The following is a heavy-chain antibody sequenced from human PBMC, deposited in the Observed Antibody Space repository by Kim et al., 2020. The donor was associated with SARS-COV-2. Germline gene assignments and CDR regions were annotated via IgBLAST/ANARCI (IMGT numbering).Heavy chain of an antibody. J-gene: IGHJ4*02. CDR1: GFTFSSYS. CDR2: ISSSSSYI. V-gene: IGHV3-21*01. Sequence: GGSLRLSCAASGFTFSSYSMNWVRQAPGKGLEWVSSISSSSSYIYYADSVKGRFTISRDNAKNSLYLQMNSLRAEDTAVYYCARGGQEYSSSSGRDYWGQGTLVTVSS. D-gene: IGHD6-6*01. CDR3: ARGGQEYSSSSGRDY.